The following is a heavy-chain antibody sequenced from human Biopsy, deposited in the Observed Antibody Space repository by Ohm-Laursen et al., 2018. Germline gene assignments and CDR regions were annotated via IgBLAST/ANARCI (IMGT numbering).Heavy chain of an antibody. CDR2: VYYSGTT. D-gene: IGHD3-3*01. J-gene: IGHJ5*02. V-gene: IGHV4-39*01. Sequence: SETLSLTCTLSGGSITSRTHYWGWIRQTPGKGLEWIGPVYYSGTTYDNPSLKNRVIISVDTSKNQFSLSLKTVTAADTAVYYCARHDPSDFWSGYPNFFDRWGQGTLVTVSS. CDR1: GGSITSRTHY. CDR3: ARHDPSDFWSGYPNFFDR.